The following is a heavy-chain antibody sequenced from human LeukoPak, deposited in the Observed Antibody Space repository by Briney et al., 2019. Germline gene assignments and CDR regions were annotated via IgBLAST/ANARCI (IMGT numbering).Heavy chain of an antibody. V-gene: IGHV1-69*05. J-gene: IGHJ6*03. D-gene: IGHD6-6*01. CDR3: ASLPRIVGRLDYYYYMDV. CDR1: GLTLSTYA. CDR2: IIPMFGSA. Sequence: ASVKVSCKASGLTLSTYAISWVRQAPGRGLEWMGGIIPMFGSAHYAQKFQDRVTITTDESTTIAYMELSSLRSEDTAVYYCASLPRIVGRLDYYYYMDVWGKGTTVSVSS.